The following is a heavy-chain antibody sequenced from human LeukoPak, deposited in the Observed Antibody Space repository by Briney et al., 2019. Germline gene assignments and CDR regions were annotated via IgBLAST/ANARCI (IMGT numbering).Heavy chain of an antibody. J-gene: IGHJ4*02. CDR2: IKQDGSET. D-gene: IGHD4-23*01. CDR3: AANSYFDF. Sequence: GGSLRLSCAASGFTFSGYWMSWVRQAPGKRLEWVANIKQDGSETNYVDSVKGRFTISRDNAKNSLYLQMNTLRAEDSAVYYCAANSYFDFGGQGTVVTVS. V-gene: IGHV3-7*01. CDR1: GFTFSGYW.